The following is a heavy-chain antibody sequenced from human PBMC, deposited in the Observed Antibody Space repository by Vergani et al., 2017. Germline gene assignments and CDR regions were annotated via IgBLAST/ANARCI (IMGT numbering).Heavy chain of an antibody. V-gene: IGHV1-46*03. D-gene: IGHD2-21*02. CDR1: GYTFTSYY. J-gene: IGHJ6*02. Sequence: QVPLVQSGAEVKKPGASVKVSCKASGYTFTSYYMHWVRQAPGQGLEWMGIINPSGGSTSYAQKFQGRVTMTRDTSTSTVYMELSSLRSEDTAVYYCARYCGGDCSPSDYYGMDVWGQGTTVTVSS. CDR2: INPSGGST. CDR3: ARYCGGDCSPSDYYGMDV.